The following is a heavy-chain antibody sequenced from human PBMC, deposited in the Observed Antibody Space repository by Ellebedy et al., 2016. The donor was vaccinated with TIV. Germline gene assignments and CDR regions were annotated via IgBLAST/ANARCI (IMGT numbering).Heavy chain of an antibody. J-gene: IGHJ4*02. CDR2: ISAYNGNT. Sequence: ASSVKVSCKASVYTFTRYGIRWVRQAPGQGLEWIGWISAYNGNTNYAQKLQGRVTMTTDTSTGTAYMELRSLRSDDTAVYYSARAGRYGDYYFDYWGQGTLVTVSS. D-gene: IGHD4-17*01. V-gene: IGHV1-18*01. CDR3: ARAGRYGDYYFDY. CDR1: VYTFTRYG.